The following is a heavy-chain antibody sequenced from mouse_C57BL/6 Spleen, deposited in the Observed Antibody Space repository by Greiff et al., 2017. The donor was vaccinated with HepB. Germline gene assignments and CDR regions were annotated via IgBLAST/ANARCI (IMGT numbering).Heavy chain of an antibody. D-gene: IGHD1-1*01. CDR2: INYDGSST. CDR3: ARDNYGTGAMDY. V-gene: IGHV5-16*01. CDR1: GFTFSDYY. Sequence: EVMLVESEGGLAQPGSSMKLSCTASGFTFSDYYMAWVRQVPEKGLEWVANINYDGSSTYYLDSLKSRFIISRDNAKNILYLQMSSLKSEDTATYYCARDNYGTGAMDYWGQGTSVTVAS. J-gene: IGHJ4*01.